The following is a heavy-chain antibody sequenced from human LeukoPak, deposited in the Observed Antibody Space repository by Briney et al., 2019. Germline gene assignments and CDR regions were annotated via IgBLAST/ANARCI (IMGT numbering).Heavy chain of an antibody. CDR1: GGSISSYY. D-gene: IGHD3-22*01. CDR3: ASGSNYYDSSGYFNWFDP. Sequence: SETLSLTCTVSGGSISSYYWSWIRQPPGKGLEWIGYIYYSGSTNYNPPLKSRVTISVDASKNQFSLKLSSVTAADTAVYYCASGSNYYDSSGYFNWFDPWGQGTLVTVSS. V-gene: IGHV4-59*08. J-gene: IGHJ5*02. CDR2: IYYSGST.